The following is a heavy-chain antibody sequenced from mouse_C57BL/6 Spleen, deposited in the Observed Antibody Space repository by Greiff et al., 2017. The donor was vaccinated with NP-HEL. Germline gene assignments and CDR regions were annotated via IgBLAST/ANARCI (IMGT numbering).Heavy chain of an antibody. CDR3: ARGGGGYYPYYAMDY. CDR1: GYSITSGYY. CDR2: ISYDGSN. Sequence: EVQLQQSGPGLVKPSRSLSLTCSVTGYSITSGYYWNWIRQFPGNKLEWMGYISYDGSNNYNPSLKNRISITRDTSKNQFFLKLNSVTTEDTATYYCARGGGGYYPYYAMDYWGQGTSVTVSS. J-gene: IGHJ4*01. V-gene: IGHV3-6*01. D-gene: IGHD2-3*01.